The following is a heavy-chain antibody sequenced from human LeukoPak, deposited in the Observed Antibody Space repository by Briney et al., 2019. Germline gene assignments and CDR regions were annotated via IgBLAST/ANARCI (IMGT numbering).Heavy chain of an antibody. CDR2: IKSKTDGGTT. Sequence: GGSLRLACAAYGFTLRNALRRWGPQAPGKGQGWVDRIKSKTDGGTTDYAAAVKGRFTVSRDDSKNTQQPEMNSLKTVEPAEYYCPTGYSSLDPLVYWGEGALVTVSS. CDR1: GFTLRNAL. CDR3: PTGYSSLDPLVY. J-gene: IGHJ4*02. V-gene: IGHV3-15*01. D-gene: IGHD6-13*01.